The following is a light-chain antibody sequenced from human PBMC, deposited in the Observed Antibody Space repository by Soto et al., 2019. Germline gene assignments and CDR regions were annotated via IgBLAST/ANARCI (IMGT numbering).Light chain of an antibody. J-gene: IGLJ1*01. CDR3: AAWDDSLSRYV. Sequence: QSVLTQPPSASGTPGQRVTISCSGSSSNIGSNYVYWYQQLPGTAPKLLIYRNNQRPSGVPDRFSGSKSGTSASLAISGLRSEDEADYDCAAWDDSLSRYVFGTGTQLTVL. V-gene: IGLV1-47*01. CDR1: SSNIGSNY. CDR2: RNN.